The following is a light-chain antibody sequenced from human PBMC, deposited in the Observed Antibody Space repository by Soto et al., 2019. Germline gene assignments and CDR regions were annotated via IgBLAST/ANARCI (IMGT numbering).Light chain of an antibody. J-gene: IGKJ1*01. CDR3: QQRSGWPRT. V-gene: IGKV3-11*01. CDR1: QSISSS. CDR2: DAS. Sequence: EIVLTQSPATLSLSPGERATLSCRASQSISSSLAWYQQKPGQAPRLLISDASSRATDFPDRFSGSGSGTDFTLTIGSLEPEDVAVYYCQQRSGWPRTFGQGTKVEIK.